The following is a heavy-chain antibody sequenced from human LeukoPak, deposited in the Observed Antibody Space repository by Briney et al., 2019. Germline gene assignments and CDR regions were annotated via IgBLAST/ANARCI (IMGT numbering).Heavy chain of an antibody. V-gene: IGHV5-51*01. D-gene: IGHD5-12*01. J-gene: IGHJ5*02. CDR2: IYPADSDT. CDR1: GYSFTSYS. CDR3: ARRAPVASSFDP. Sequence: GESLKISCKGSGYSFTSYSIGWVRQMPGKGLEWMGIIYPADSDTRYSPSFQGQVTISVDKSISTAYLQWSSLKASDTAIYYCARRAPVASSFDPWGQGTLVSVSS.